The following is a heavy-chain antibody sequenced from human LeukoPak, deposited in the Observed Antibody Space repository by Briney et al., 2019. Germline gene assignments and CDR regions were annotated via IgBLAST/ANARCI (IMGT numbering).Heavy chain of an antibody. Sequence: GGSLRLSCAASGFIFSTYSMNWVRQAPGKGLEWVSSIGSSSSHIYYADSVKGRFTISRDNAKNSLYLQMNSLRAEDTAVYYCAREALIPVQYGSGRMYYFDYWGQGTLVTVSS. CDR3: AREALIPVQYGSGRMYYFDY. V-gene: IGHV3-21*01. CDR2: IGSSSSHI. CDR1: GFIFSTYS. J-gene: IGHJ4*02. D-gene: IGHD3-10*01.